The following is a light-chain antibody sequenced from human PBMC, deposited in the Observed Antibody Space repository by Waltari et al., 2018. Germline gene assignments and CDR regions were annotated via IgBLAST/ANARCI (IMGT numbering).Light chain of an antibody. CDR2: AVS. Sequence: EIVFTQSPGTLSLSPGERATLSCRASQSVRSYYLAWYQQKLGQAPRLLIYAVSTRAIGIPDRFSGGGSGTDFTLTINRLEPEDFAVYYCLQYGSSPNTFGPGTKVEIK. V-gene: IGKV3-20*01. CDR3: LQYGSSPNT. CDR1: QSVRSYY. J-gene: IGKJ1*01.